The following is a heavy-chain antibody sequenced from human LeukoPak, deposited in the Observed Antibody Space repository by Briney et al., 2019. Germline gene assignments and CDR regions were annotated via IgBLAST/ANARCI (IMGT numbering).Heavy chain of an antibody. J-gene: IGHJ1*01. CDR1: GFTFSSYA. V-gene: IGHV3-23*01. Sequence: PGGSLRLSCAASGFTFSSYAMSWARQAPGKGLEWVSAISGSGGSTYYADSVKGRFTISRDNSKNTLYLHMNSLRAEDTAVYYCAKDGAGYSSAEYFQHWGQGTLVTVSS. D-gene: IGHD6-19*01. CDR2: ISGSGGST. CDR3: AKDGAGYSSAEYFQH.